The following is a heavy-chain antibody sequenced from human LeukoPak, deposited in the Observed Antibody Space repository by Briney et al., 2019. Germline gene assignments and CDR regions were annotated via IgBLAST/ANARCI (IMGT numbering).Heavy chain of an antibody. J-gene: IGHJ4*02. CDR1: GGSFSGYY. Sequence: PSETLSLTCAVYGGSFSGYYWSWIRQPPGKGLEWIGEINHSGSTNYNPSLKSRVTISVGTSKNQFSLKLSSVTAADTAVYYCAREESYDSSGYYYVYWGQGTLVTVSS. CDR2: INHSGST. V-gene: IGHV4-34*01. D-gene: IGHD3-22*01. CDR3: AREESYDSSGYYYVY.